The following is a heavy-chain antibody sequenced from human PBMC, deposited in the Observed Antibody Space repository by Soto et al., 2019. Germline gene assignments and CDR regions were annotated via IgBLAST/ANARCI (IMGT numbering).Heavy chain of an antibody. CDR3: ARRYEPYYYGMDV. CDR1: GFTFSNFG. Sequence: GGSLRLSCAASGFTFSNFGMQWVRQAPGKGLEWVASISYDGNIRYSADSVKGRFTISRDNSKNTLYLQMNSLRAEDTAVYYCARRYEPYYYGMDVWGQGTTVTVSS. V-gene: IGHV3-30*03. CDR2: ISYDGNIR. D-gene: IGHD1-20*01. J-gene: IGHJ6*02.